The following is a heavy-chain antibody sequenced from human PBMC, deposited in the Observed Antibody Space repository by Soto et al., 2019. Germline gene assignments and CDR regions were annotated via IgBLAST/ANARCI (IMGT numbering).Heavy chain of an antibody. V-gene: IGHV5-51*01. CDR3: ARHPTPDYDFWSGFLGGMDV. CDR1: GYSFTSYW. J-gene: IGHJ6*02. CDR2: IYPGDSDT. Sequence: GESLKISCKGSGYSFTSYWIGWLRQMPGKGLECMGIIYPGDSDTRYSPSFQGQVTISADKSISTAYLQWSSLKASDTAMYYCARHPTPDYDFWSGFLGGMDVWGHGSTVT. D-gene: IGHD3-3*01.